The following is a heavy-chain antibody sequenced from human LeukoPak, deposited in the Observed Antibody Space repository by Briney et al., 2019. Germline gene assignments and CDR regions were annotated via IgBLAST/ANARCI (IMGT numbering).Heavy chain of an antibody. CDR3: GYYNSGSYSTPDS. J-gene: IGHJ5*01. D-gene: IGHD3-10*01. Sequence: GGSLRLSCAASGFTFSSYGMHWVRQAPGKGLEWVAYIHTDQTIQYYADSVKGRFTISRDNSKNTLYLQMKTLRSEDTAVYYCGYYNSGSYSTPDSWGQGTQVTVSS. V-gene: IGHV3-30*02. CDR2: IHTDQTIQ. CDR1: GFTFSSYG.